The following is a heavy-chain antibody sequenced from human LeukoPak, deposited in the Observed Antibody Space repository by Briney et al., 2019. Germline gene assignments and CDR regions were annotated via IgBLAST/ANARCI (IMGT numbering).Heavy chain of an antibody. V-gene: IGHV4-4*07. Sequence: SETLSLTCTVSGGSISSYYWSWIRQPAGEGLEWIGRIYTSGSTNYNPSLKSRVTMSVDTSKNQFSLKLSSVTAADTAVYYCARVGDYGDYVDYWGQGTLVTVSS. CDR2: IYTSGST. D-gene: IGHD4-17*01. J-gene: IGHJ4*02. CDR3: ARVGDYGDYVDY. CDR1: GGSISSYY.